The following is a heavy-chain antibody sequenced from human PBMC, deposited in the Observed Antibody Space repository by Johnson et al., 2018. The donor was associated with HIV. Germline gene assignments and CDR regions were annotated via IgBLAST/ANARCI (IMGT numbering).Heavy chain of an antibody. CDR1: GFTFSSYG. Sequence: VQLVESGGGVVQPGGSLTLSCAASGFTFSSYGMHWVRQAPGKGLEWVANIKQDGSEKYYVDSVKGRFTISRDNAKNSMYLQMNSLRAEETAVYYCARERRWWELPRGAFDSWGQGTMVTVSS. D-gene: IGHD2-15*01. CDR3: ARERRWWELPRGAFDS. V-gene: IGHV3-7*03. CDR2: IKQDGSEK. J-gene: IGHJ3*02.